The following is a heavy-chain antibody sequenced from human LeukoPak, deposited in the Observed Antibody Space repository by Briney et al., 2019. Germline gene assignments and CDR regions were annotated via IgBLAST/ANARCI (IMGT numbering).Heavy chain of an antibody. V-gene: IGHV3-21*01. Sequence: PGGSLRLSCAASGFTFSSYEMNWVRQAPGKGLEWVSSISSSSSYIYYADSVKGRFTISRDNAKNSLYLQMNSLRAEDTAVYYCARGGPVDTAMVTFDPWGQGTLVTVSS. CDR1: GFTFSSYE. D-gene: IGHD5-18*01. CDR2: ISSSSSYI. CDR3: ARGGPVDTAMVTFDP. J-gene: IGHJ5*02.